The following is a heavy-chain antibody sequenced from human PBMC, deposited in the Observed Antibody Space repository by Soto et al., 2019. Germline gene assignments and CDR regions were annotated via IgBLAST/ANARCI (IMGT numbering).Heavy chain of an antibody. D-gene: IGHD7-27*01. Sequence: SETLSLTCAVSGGSISSGGYYWSWIRQHPGKGLEWIGYIYYSGSTYYNPSLKSRVTISVDTSKNQFSLKVSSVTAADTAVYYCARRWGTFLDFWAQGTLVIGSS. CDR2: IYYSGST. CDR3: ARRWGTFLDF. CDR1: GGSISSGGYY. V-gene: IGHV4-31*11. J-gene: IGHJ4*02.